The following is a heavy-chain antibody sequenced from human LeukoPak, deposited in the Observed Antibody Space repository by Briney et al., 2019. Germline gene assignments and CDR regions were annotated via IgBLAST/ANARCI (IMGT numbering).Heavy chain of an antibody. D-gene: IGHD3-3*01. CDR1: GYTFTGYY. Sequence: ASVKVSCKASGYTFTGYYMHWVRQAPGQGLEWMGWINPNSGGTNYAQKFQGRVTMTRDTSISTAHMELSRLRSDDTAVYYCARDSDFWSGYYSKALDYWGQGTLVTVSS. CDR2: INPNSGGT. V-gene: IGHV1-2*02. CDR3: ARDSDFWSGYYSKALDY. J-gene: IGHJ4*02.